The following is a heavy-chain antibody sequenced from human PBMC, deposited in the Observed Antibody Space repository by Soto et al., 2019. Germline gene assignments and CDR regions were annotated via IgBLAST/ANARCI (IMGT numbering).Heavy chain of an antibody. V-gene: IGHV1-69*13. D-gene: IGHD1-26*01. CDR1: GGTFSSYA. Sequence: ASVKVSCKASGGTFSSYAISWVRQAPGQGLEWMGEIIPIFGTANYAQKFQGRVTITADESTSTAYMELSSLRSEDTAVYYCARDVGATTVIWFDPWGQGTLVTVSS. CDR2: IIPIFGTA. J-gene: IGHJ5*02. CDR3: ARDVGATTVIWFDP.